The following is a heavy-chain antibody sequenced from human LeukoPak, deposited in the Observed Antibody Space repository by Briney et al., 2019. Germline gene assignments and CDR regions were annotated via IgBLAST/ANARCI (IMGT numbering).Heavy chain of an antibody. J-gene: IGHJ4*02. V-gene: IGHV1-2*02. D-gene: IGHD2-2*01. CDR1: GYTFTGYY. CDR3: ARDVGEYCSSTNCYASHC. Sequence: ASVKVSCKASGYTFTGYYIHWVRQAPGQGLEWMGWINPGSGGTNYAQKFQGRVTMTRDTSISTAYMELSRLRSDDTAVYYCARDVGEYCSSTNCYASHCWGQGTLITVSP. CDR2: INPGSGGT.